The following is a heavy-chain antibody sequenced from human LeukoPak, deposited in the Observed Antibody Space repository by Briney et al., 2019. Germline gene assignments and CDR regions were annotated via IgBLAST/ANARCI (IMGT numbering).Heavy chain of an antibody. V-gene: IGHV4-34*01. CDR2: INHSGST. D-gene: IGHD6-13*01. Sequence: SETLFLTCAVYGGSFSGYYWSWIRQPPGKGLEWIGEINHSGSTNYNPSLKSRVTISVDTSKNQFSLKLSSVTAADTAVYYCARGGIAAAGLYYFDYWGQGTLVTVSS. J-gene: IGHJ4*02. CDR1: GGSFSGYY. CDR3: ARGGIAAAGLYYFDY.